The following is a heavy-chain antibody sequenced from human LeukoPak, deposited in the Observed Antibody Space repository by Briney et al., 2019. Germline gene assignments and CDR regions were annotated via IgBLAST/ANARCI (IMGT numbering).Heavy chain of an antibody. V-gene: IGHV3-30*03. CDR2: ISYDGNEK. Sequence: PGRSLRLSCAASGFTFSSYGMHWVRQAPGKGLEWVAVISYDGNEKYQVDSVKGRFTISRDNSKNTLYLQMNSLRVEDTAVYYCARGDRGTAAGNNWFNPWGQGTLVTVSS. CDR3: ARGDRGTAAGNNWFNP. J-gene: IGHJ5*02. CDR1: GFTFSSYG. D-gene: IGHD6-13*01.